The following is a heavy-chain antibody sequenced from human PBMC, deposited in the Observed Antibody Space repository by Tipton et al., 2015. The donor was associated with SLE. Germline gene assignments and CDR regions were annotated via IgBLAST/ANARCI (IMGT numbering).Heavy chain of an antibody. CDR1: SSYG. CDR2: IYYSGST. V-gene: IGHV4-39*01. D-gene: IGHD6-6*01. CDR3: ARKIMSSSSGGTFDY. Sequence: SSYGMHWVRQAPGKGLEWIGSIYYSGSTYYNPSLKSRVTISVDTSKNQFSLKLSSVTAADTAVYYCARKIMSSSSGGTFDYWGQGTLVTVSS. J-gene: IGHJ4*02.